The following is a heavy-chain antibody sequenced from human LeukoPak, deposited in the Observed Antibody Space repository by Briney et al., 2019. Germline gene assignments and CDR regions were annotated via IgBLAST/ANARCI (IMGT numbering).Heavy chain of an antibody. CDR2: ISGSGGST. Sequence: PGGSLRLSCAASGFTFSSYAMSWVRQAPGKGLEWVSAISGSGGSTYYADSVKGRFTISRGNSKNTLYLQMNSLRAEDTAVYYCAKASGINLYYYYGMDVWGQGTTVTVSS. D-gene: IGHD1-26*01. CDR1: GFTFSSYA. J-gene: IGHJ6*02. CDR3: AKASGINLYYYYGMDV. V-gene: IGHV3-23*01.